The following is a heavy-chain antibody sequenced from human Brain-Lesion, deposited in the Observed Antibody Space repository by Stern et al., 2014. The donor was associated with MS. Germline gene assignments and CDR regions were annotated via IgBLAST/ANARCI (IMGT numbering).Heavy chain of an antibody. J-gene: IGHJ4*02. Sequence: QLVESGGDVVQPGGSLRLSCAASGFTFDDYAMHWVRQAPGQGLEWVSLITWDGGRTSYTDSVKGRFSISRDNRKSFLYLQMNSLRPEDTALYYCAGGLGFWGRGTLVTVSS. D-gene: IGHD2-21*01. CDR2: ITWDGGRT. CDR1: GFTFDDYA. V-gene: IGHV3-43D*03. CDR3: AGGLGF.